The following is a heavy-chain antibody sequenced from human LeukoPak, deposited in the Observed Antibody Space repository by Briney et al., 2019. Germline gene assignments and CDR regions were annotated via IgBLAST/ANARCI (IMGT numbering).Heavy chain of an antibody. D-gene: IGHD3-22*01. CDR1: GFTFSSYA. Sequence: GGSLRLSCAASGFTFSSYAMSWVRQAPGKGLEWVSAISGSGGSTYYADSVKGRFTISRDNSKNTLYLQMNSLRAEDTAVYYCAKDLYTSYYDTRAFDIRGQGTMVTVSS. CDR3: AKDLYTSYYDTRAFDI. CDR2: ISGSGGST. V-gene: IGHV3-23*01. J-gene: IGHJ3*02.